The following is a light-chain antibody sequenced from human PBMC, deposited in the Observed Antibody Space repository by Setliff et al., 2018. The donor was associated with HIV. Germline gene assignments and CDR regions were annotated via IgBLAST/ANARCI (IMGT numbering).Light chain of an antibody. CDR3: GTWDSSLSVGV. V-gene: IGLV1-51*01. CDR1: SSNIGNNY. Sequence: RVTISCSGSSSNIGNNYVSWYQQLPGTAPKLLIYDNNKRPSGIPDRFSGSKSGTSATLGITGLQTGDEADYYCGTWDSSLSVGVFGSGTKVTVL. CDR2: DNN. J-gene: IGLJ1*01.